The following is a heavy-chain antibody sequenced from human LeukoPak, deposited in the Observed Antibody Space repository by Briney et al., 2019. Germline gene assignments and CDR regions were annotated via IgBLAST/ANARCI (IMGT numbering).Heavy chain of an antibody. CDR1: GFPFNSQT. CDR2: MKEDGSDV. J-gene: IGHJ5*02. D-gene: IGHD6-19*01. V-gene: IGHV3-7*01. Sequence: GGSLRLSCAASGFPFNSQTMSWVRQAPGKGLEWVAKMKEDGSDVKYVGSVRGRFTISRDNAKDSLFLEMNSLRDDDTAVYYCVRGGAVAGRFEAWGQGTQVTVSS. CDR3: VRGGAVAGRFEA.